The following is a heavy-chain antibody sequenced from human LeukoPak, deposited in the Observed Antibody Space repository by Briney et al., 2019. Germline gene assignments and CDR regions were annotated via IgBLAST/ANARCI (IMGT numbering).Heavy chain of an antibody. CDR2: IYLSGAT. V-gene: IGHV4-59*01. Sequence: SETLSLTCTVSCCSISNYYWSWIRQSPVKGLEWIGYIYLSGATNYNPSLKSPVTISVDTSKNQFSLKLSSVTAADTAVYYCAREDPQTTVPEGLDVWGQGTTVTVSS. CDR3: AREDPQTTVPEGLDV. J-gene: IGHJ6*02. CDR1: CCSISNYY. D-gene: IGHD4-17*01.